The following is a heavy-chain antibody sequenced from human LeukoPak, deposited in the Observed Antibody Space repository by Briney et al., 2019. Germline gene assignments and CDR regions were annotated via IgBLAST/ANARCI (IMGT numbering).Heavy chain of an antibody. V-gene: IGHV3-43*02. D-gene: IGHD6-19*01. J-gene: IGHJ3*02. Sequence: QPGGSLRLSCAASGFTFDDYAMHWVRQAPGKGLEWVSLISGDGGSTYYADSVKGRFTISRDNSKNSMYLQMHSLRTEDTALYYCAKDMGIAVAGTAFGAFDIWGQGTMVTVSS. CDR2: ISGDGGST. CDR1: GFTFDDYA. CDR3: AKDMGIAVAGTAFGAFDI.